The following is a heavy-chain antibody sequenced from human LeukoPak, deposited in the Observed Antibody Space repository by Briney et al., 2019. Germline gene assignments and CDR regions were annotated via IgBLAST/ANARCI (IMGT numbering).Heavy chain of an antibody. D-gene: IGHD3-3*01. J-gene: IGHJ3*02. CDR1: GGSISSYY. CDR3: ARLGVPYAFDI. Sequence: SETLSLTCTVSGGSISSYYWSWIRQPPGKGLEWVGYIDYGGSTNYNPSLKSRVTISVDTSKSQFSLKLGSVTAADTAVYYCARLGVPYAFDIWGQGTMVTVSS. CDR2: IDYGGST. V-gene: IGHV4-59*08.